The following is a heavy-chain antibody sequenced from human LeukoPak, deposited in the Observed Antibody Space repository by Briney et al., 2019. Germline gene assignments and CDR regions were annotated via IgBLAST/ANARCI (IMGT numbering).Heavy chain of an antibody. D-gene: IGHD2/OR15-2a*01. V-gene: IGHV4-30-4*01. CDR1: GFTVSSADYY. CDR2: IYFTGSI. CDR3: VASYSTSSGVDH. J-gene: IGHJ4*02. Sequence: PSGTLCLTCTASGFTVSSADYYWSWIRQPPGKVLGWVGYIYFTGSIYHTPSLSGRITISLDTTKNQFSLKLNSVTAADTAVYYGVASYSTSSGVDHWGQGTLVTVSS.